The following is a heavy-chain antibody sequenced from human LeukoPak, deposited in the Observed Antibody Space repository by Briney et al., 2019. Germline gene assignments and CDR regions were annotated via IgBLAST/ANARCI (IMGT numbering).Heavy chain of an antibody. CDR1: GFTFSSYA. CDR2: ISGSGGST. V-gene: IGHV3-23*01. J-gene: IGHJ4*02. D-gene: IGHD3-10*01. Sequence: GGSLRLSCAASGFTFSSYAMSWVRQATGKGLEWVSAISGSGGSTYYADSVKGRFTISRDNSKNTLYLQMNSLRAEDTAVYYCAKALGFMVRGVPIDYWGQGTLVTVSS. CDR3: AKALGFMVRGVPIDY.